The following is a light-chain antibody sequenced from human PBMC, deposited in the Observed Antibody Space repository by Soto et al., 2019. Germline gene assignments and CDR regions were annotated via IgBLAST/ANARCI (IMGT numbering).Light chain of an antibody. CDR3: HQYNNWPPWT. Sequence: AERATRSCSASRGISSNLAWYQQKPGQAPRLLIYDASTRATGIPARFSGSGSGTEFTLTISSLQSEDFAVYYCHQYNNWPPWTFGQGTKVDIK. V-gene: IGKV3-15*01. CDR1: RGISSN. CDR2: DAS. J-gene: IGKJ1*01.